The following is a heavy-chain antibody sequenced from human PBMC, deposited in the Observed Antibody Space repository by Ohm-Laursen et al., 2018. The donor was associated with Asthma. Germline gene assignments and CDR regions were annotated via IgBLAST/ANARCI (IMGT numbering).Heavy chain of an antibody. V-gene: IGHV4-34*01. CDR2: INHSGGT. CDR3: ARAQKGRNYAVEFYGMDV. CDR1: GGSISTYY. D-gene: IGHD2-2*01. J-gene: IGHJ6*02. Sequence: TLSLTCTVSGGSISTYYWSWIRPSPGKGLEWIGEINHSGGTNYHPSLQSRVTISLDTSKNQFSLKLRSVTAADTSVYYCARAQKGRNYAVEFYGMDVWGQGTTVTVSS.